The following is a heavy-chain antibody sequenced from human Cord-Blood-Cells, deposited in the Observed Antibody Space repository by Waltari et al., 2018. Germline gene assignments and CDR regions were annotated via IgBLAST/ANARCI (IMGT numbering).Heavy chain of an antibody. CDR1: GGSFSGYS. Sequence: QVQLQQWGAGLLKPSETLSLTCAVYGGSFSGYSWSWIRQPPGKGLEWIGEINHSGSTNYNPSLKSRVTISVDTSKNQFSLKLSSVTAADTAVYYCARALTGEELRNAFDIWGQGTMVTVSS. V-gene: IGHV4-34*01. CDR3: ARALTGEELRNAFDI. J-gene: IGHJ3*02. D-gene: IGHD7-27*01. CDR2: INHSGST.